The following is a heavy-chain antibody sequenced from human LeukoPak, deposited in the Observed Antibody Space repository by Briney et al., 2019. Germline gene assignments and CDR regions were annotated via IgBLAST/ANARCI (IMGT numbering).Heavy chain of an antibody. CDR2: IKQDGSEK. V-gene: IGHV3-7*03. D-gene: IGHD3-22*01. CDR3: TRDRPNYYGTDGHYYRRNGDY. J-gene: IGHJ4*02. CDR1: GFTFSSYW. Sequence: GGSLRLSCAASGFTFSSYWMSWVRQAPGKGLEWVANIKQDGSEKYYVDSVKGRFTISRDNAKNSLYLQMNSLRAEDTAVYYCTRDRPNYYGTDGHYYRRNGDYWGQGTLVTVSS.